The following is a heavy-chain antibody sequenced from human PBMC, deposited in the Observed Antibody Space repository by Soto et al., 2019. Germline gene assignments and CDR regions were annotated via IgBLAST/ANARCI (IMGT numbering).Heavy chain of an antibody. J-gene: IGHJ4*02. CDR2: IYYRGNA. CDR1: DDSINSDKYY. V-gene: IGHV4-39*01. CDR3: ARLEGLASISYYFDF. D-gene: IGHD3-9*01. Sequence: QLQLQESGPGLVKPSETLSLTCSVSDDSINSDKYYWGWIRQPPGKGLEWIGSIYYRGNAYYNPPLQTLVTISLDKSKSQFSLKLNSVTAADSAVYFCARLEGLASISYYFDFWGPGALVTVSS.